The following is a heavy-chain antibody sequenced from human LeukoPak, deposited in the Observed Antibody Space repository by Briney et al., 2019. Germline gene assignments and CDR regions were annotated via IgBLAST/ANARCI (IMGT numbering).Heavy chain of an antibody. CDR2: IITIFGTA. CDR3: ARSSWTGGYSYQGD. CDR1: GGTFSSYT. D-gene: IGHD5-18*01. J-gene: IGHJ4*02. Sequence: SVKVSCKASGGTFSSYTISWVRQAPGQGLEWMGGIITIFGTANYAQKFQGRVTIIADESTSTAYMELSSLRSEDTAIYYCARSSWTGGYSYQGDWGQGTLVTVSS. V-gene: IGHV1-69*13.